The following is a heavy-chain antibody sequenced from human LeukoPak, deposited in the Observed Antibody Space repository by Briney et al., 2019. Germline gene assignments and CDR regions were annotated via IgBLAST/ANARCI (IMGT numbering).Heavy chain of an antibody. CDR1: GGSISNSNSF. D-gene: IGHD6-19*01. J-gene: IGHJ4*02. CDR2: IYYSGIT. CDR3: AREIIAVAAIDY. Sequence: SETLSLTCTVSGGSISNSNSFWAWIRQPPGKGLEWIGTIYYSGITHYSPSLKSRVTISVDTSKNQFSLKLSSVTAADTAVYYCAREIIAVAAIDYWGQGTLVTVSS. V-gene: IGHV4-39*07.